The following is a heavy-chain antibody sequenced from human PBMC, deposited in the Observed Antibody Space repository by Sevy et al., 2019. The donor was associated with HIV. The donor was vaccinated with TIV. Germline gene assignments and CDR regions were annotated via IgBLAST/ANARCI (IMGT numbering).Heavy chain of an antibody. CDR1: GFIFSSYS. Sequence: LGGSLRLSCAASGFIFSSYSINWVRQAPGKGLEWVSSISSSSKYIYYADSVKGRFTISRDNAKNSLFLQMSSLRADDTAVYYCARDPAIAAAVTFDNWGQGTLVTVSS. V-gene: IGHV3-21*01. J-gene: IGHJ4*02. D-gene: IGHD6-13*01. CDR3: ARDPAIAAAVTFDN. CDR2: ISSSSKYI.